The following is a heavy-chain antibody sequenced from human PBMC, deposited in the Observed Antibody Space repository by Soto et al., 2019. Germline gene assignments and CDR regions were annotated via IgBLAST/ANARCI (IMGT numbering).Heavy chain of an antibody. Sequence: EVQLVESGGGLVQPGGSLRLSCAASGFTFSSYDMHWVRQATGKGLEWVSAIGTAGDTYYPGSVKGRFTISRENAKNSLYLQMNSLRAEDTAVYYCARDRWFWELLQQHYGMDVWGQGTTVTVSS. CDR2: IGTAGDT. CDR1: GFTFSSYD. D-gene: IGHD3-10*01. CDR3: ARDRWFWELLQQHYGMDV. V-gene: IGHV3-13*01. J-gene: IGHJ6*02.